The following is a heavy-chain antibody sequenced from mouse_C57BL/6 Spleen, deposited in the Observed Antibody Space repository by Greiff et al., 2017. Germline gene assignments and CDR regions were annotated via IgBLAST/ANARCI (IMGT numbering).Heavy chain of an antibody. CDR3: GRPDYTGVFFAY. D-gene: IGHD2-4*01. V-gene: IGHV1-50*01. CDR1: GYTFTSYW. J-gene: IGHJ3*01. CDR2: IDPSDSCT. Sequence: QVQLQQPGAELVKPGASVKLSCKASGYTFTSYWMQWVKQRPGQGLEWIGEIDPSDSCTNYNQKFKGKATLTVDTSSSTAYMQLSSLTSEDSAVYYCGRPDYTGVFFAYWGQGTLVTVSA.